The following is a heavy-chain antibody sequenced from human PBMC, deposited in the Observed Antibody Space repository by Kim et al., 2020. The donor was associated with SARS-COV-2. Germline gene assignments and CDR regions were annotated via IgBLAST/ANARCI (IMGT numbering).Heavy chain of an antibody. J-gene: IGHJ6*02. D-gene: IGHD3-3*01. CDR2: ISGSGGST. Sequence: GGSLRLSCAASGFTFSSYAMSWVRQAPGKGLEWVSAISGSGGSTYYADSVKGRFTISRDNSKNTLYLQMNSLRAEDTAVYYCAGGYYSVDYYYGMDVWGQGTTVTVSS. CDR3: AGGYYSVDYYYGMDV. CDR1: GFTFSSYA. V-gene: IGHV3-23*01.